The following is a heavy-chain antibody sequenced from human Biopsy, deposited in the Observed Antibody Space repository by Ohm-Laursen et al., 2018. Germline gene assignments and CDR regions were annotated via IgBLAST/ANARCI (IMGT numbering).Heavy chain of an antibody. J-gene: IGHJ1*01. CDR1: GGSFTGHY. CDR3: ARGSNEYGGLYFPH. V-gene: IGHV4-59*11. D-gene: IGHD4-23*01. CDR2: ISHTGYT. Sequence: SETLSLTCTVSGGSFTGHYWTWIRQPPGKGLEWIGHISHTGYTSYKSSLKSRVTISLDTFRKHFSLRLTSLAAADTAVYYCARGSNEYGGLYFPHWGQGTLVTVSS.